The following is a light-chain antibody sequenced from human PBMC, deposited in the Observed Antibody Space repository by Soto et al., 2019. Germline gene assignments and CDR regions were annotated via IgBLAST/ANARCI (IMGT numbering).Light chain of an antibody. Sequence: EIVMTQSPATLSVSPGERATLSCRASQNVSRNVAWYQQKPGQAPRLLIHDASTRATGISVRFSGSGSGTEFPLTISSLQSEVFAVYYCQQYNNWLWTFGQGTKVEIK. CDR2: DAS. J-gene: IGKJ1*01. CDR1: QNVSRN. V-gene: IGKV3-15*01. CDR3: QQYNNWLWT.